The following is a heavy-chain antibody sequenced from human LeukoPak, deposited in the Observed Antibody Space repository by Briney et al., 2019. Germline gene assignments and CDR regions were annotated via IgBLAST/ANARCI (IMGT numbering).Heavy chain of an antibody. CDR2: ILYDGSNK. V-gene: IGHV3-30*18. CDR3: AKDLVVVPAAEDY. Sequence: GRSLRLSCAASGFTFSSYDMHWVRQAPGKGLEWVAVILYDGSNKFYADSVKGRFTISRDNSKNTLYLQMNSLRAEDTAVYYCAKDLVVVPAAEDYWGQGTLVTVSS. D-gene: IGHD2-2*01. CDR1: GFTFSSYD. J-gene: IGHJ4*02.